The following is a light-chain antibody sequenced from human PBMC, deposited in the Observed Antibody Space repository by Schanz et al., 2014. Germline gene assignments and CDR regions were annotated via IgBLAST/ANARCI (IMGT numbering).Light chain of an antibody. V-gene: IGLV2-23*01. J-gene: IGLJ3*02. CDR2: EGS. Sequence: QSALTQPASVSGSPGQSISISCTGTSSDVGRYNYVSWYQQHPGKAPKLMIYEGSKRPSGVSNRFSGSKSGNTASLTISGLQAEDEADYYCSSYAGSTTSWVFGGGTKLTVL. CDR3: SSYAGSTTSWV. CDR1: SSDVGRYNY.